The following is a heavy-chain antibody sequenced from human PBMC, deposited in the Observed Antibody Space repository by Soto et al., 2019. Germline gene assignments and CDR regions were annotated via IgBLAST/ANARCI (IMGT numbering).Heavy chain of an antibody. Sequence: SPTLSLTPPGYRFTGYGLDRLRQGPGQGLQWIVWLNPQSTATDYAQKFQGRDTMTRRMSTNTAYLELSGPRSDDTADDTAVYYFSNSDCGGADYFRYGLDVWGQGITVTVSS. J-gene: IGHJ6*02. V-gene: IGHV1-2*02. CDR2: LNPQSTAT. CDR3: VYYFSNSDCGGADYFRYGLDV. CDR1: GYRFTGYG. D-gene: IGHD4-17*01.